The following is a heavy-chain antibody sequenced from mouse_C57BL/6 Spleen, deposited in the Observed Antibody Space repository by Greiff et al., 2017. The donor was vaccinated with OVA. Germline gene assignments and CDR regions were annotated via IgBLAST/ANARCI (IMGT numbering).Heavy chain of an antibody. Sequence: EVKVVESGGGLVKPGGSLKLSCAASGFTFSDYGMHWVRQAPEKGLEWVAYISSGSSTIDYADTVKGRFTISRDNAKNTLFLQMTRLRSEDTAMYYCARNWDWYFDVWGTGTTVTVSS. J-gene: IGHJ1*03. CDR3: ARNWDWYFDV. D-gene: IGHD4-1*01. V-gene: IGHV5-17*01. CDR1: GFTFSDYG. CDR2: ISSGSSTI.